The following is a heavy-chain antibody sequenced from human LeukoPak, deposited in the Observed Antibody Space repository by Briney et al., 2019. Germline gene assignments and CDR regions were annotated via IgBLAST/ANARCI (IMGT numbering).Heavy chain of an antibody. CDR3: ARLSGYNAFDI. CDR2: ISGSSRYI. Sequence: GGSLTLSCAASAFTLSIYCMHWVRQPPAKGLEWVSSISGSSRYIYYEVSVKGRFTSSRDNAKNSLYLQMHRRSAEDTAVYYGARLSGYNAFDIWGQGTMVTVSS. CDR1: AFTLSIYC. D-gene: IGHD5-12*01. V-gene: IGHV3-21*01. J-gene: IGHJ3*02.